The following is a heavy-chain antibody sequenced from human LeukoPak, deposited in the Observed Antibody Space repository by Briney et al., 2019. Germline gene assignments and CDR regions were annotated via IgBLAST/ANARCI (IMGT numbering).Heavy chain of an antibody. D-gene: IGHD5-18*01. CDR2: ISYAGDDGSNI. J-gene: IGHJ4*02. V-gene: IGHV3-30*03. Sequence: GGSLRLSCAASGFIFSSHAMHWVRQAPGKGLEWVAVISYAGDDGSNIYYADSVKGRFTISRDNSKNTLYLQMNSLRAEDTAVYYCARGRWGRRGYSYGTYYSDYWGQGTLVTVSS. CDR3: ARGRWGRRGYSYGTYYSDY. CDR1: GFIFSSHA.